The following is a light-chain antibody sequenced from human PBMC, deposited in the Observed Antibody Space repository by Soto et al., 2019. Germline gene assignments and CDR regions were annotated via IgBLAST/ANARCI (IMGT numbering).Light chain of an antibody. CDR2: GTF. V-gene: IGKV1-12*01. CDR1: QGISSW. Sequence: DIQMTQSPSSVSASVGDRVTMTCRASQGISSWLVWYQQKQGKAPKLLISGTFTLQSGVPSRFNGSGSGTDFTLTISRLQPEDFATYYCQHLNNYPPFTFGPGTKVDLE. CDR3: QHLNNYPPFT. J-gene: IGKJ3*01.